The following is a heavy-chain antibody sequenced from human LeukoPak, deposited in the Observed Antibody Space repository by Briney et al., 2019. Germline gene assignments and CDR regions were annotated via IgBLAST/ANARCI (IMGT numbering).Heavy chain of an antibody. CDR1: GFTFSSYG. Sequence: QPGRSLRLSCAASGFTFSSYGMHWVRQAPGKGLEWVAVIWYDGSNKYYADSVKGRFTISRDNSKNMLYLQMNSLRAEDTAVYYCARDLSTASYYFDYWGQGTLVTVSS. CDR3: ARDLSTASYYFDY. J-gene: IGHJ4*02. V-gene: IGHV3-33*01. D-gene: IGHD2-2*01. CDR2: IWYDGSNK.